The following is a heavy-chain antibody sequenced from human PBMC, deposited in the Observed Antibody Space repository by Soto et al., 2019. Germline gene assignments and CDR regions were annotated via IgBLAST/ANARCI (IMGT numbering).Heavy chain of an antibody. CDR2: IYYSGST. J-gene: IGHJ4*02. CDR3: ARVTLHDYIWGRIDY. Sequence: QVQLQESGPGLVKPSQTLSLTCTVSGGSISSGGYYWSWIRQHPGKGLEWIGYIYYSGSTYYNPSLKSRVTISVDTSKNQFSLKLSSVTAADTAMYYCARVTLHDYIWGRIDYWGQGTLVTVSS. V-gene: IGHV4-31*03. D-gene: IGHD3-16*01. CDR1: GGSISSGGYY.